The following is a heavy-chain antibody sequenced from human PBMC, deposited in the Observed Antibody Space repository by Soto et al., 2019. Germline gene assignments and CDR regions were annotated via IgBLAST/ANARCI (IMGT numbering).Heavy chain of an antibody. CDR2: INSGGSTI. J-gene: IGHJ6*02. D-gene: IGHD1-1*01. V-gene: IGHV3-48*02. CDR3: ARAGGGMDV. Sequence: EVQLVESGGGLVQPGGSLRLSCAASGFTFSSYNMNWVRQAPGKGLEWVSYINSGGSTIYYVVSVRGRFTISRDNAKNSLYVQMNSLRDEDTAVYYCARAGGGMDVWGQGTTVTVSS. CDR1: GFTFSSYN.